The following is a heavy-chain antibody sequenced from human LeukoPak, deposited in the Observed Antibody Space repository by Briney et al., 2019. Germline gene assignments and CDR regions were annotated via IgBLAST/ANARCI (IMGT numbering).Heavy chain of an antibody. D-gene: IGHD1-26*01. Sequence: SETLSLTCTVSGGSISSSSYYWGWIRQPPGKGLEWIGSIYYSGSTYYNPSLKSRVTISVDTSKNQFSLKLSSVTAADTAVYYCASLDRGSYFWGGDYWGQGTLVTVSS. J-gene: IGHJ4*02. V-gene: IGHV4-39*07. CDR1: GGSISSSSYY. CDR2: IYYSGST. CDR3: ASLDRGSYFWGGDY.